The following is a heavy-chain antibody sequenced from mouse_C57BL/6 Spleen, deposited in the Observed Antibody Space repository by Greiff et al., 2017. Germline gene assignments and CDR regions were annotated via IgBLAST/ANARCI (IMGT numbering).Heavy chain of an antibody. CDR3: ARWYYYSNYGYYFDY. CDR1: GYAFSSYW. CDR2: IYPGDGDT. V-gene: IGHV1-80*01. J-gene: IGHJ2*01. D-gene: IGHD2-5*01. Sequence: VQLQQSGAELVKPGASVKISCKASGYAFSSYWMNWVKQRPGKGLEWIGQIYPGDGDTNYNGKFKGKATLTADKSSSTAYMQLSSLTSEDSAVYFCARWYYYSNYGYYFDYWGQGTTLTVSS.